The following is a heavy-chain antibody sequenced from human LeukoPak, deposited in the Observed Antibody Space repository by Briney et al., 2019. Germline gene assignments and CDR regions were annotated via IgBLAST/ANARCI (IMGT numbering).Heavy chain of an antibody. CDR1: GYTFTGYY. CDR2: INPNSGGT. D-gene: IGHD6-19*01. CDR3: AREEYSSGWYRGGWFDP. J-gene: IGHJ5*02. Sequence: ASVKVFCKASGYTFTGYYMHWVRQAPGQGLEWMGWINPNSGGTNYAQKFQGRVTMTRDTSISTAYMELSRLRSDDTAVYYCAREEYSSGWYRGGWFDPWGQGTQVTVSS. V-gene: IGHV1-2*02.